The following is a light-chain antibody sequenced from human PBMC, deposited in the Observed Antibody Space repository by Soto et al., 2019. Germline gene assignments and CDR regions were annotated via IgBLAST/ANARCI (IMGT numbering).Light chain of an antibody. CDR3: QHYNSYSEA. J-gene: IGKJ1*01. CDR2: HAS. CDR1: QSISNW. Sequence: DIQLTQSAATLPASLGDRVTITWRASQSISNWLAWYQHKPGTAPKVLIYHASNLQSGVPSRFSGSGSGTEFTLTISSLQTDDFATYYCQHYNSYSEAFGQGTKVDIK. V-gene: IGKV1-5*01.